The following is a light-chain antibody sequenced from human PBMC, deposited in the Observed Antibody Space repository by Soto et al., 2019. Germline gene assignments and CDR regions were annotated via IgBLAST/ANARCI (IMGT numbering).Light chain of an antibody. Sequence: EIGLRQSPSTLFFPLGKRATLSCRATQRVSSSYLAWYQQKPGQAPRLLIYGASSRATGIPDRFSGSGSGTDFTLTISRLEPEDFAVYYCQQYGSSPPATFGQGPKVAIK. CDR3: QQYGSSPPAT. V-gene: IGKV3-20*01. CDR1: QRVSSSY. CDR2: GAS. J-gene: IGKJ1*01.